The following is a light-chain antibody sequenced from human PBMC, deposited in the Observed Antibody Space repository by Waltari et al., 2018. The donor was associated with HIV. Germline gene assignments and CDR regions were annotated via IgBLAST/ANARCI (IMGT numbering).Light chain of an antibody. Sequence: QSVLTQPPSASGTPGQRVTISCSGRRSDIGRNPVTWYQQLPGPAPRLLSYHSNQRPSGVPDRFSGSKSGTSASLAISGLQSEDEGAYYCAAWDDGLNGLFGGGTKLTV. J-gene: IGLJ2*01. CDR2: HSN. CDR3: AAWDDGLNGL. V-gene: IGLV1-44*01. CDR1: RSDIGRNP.